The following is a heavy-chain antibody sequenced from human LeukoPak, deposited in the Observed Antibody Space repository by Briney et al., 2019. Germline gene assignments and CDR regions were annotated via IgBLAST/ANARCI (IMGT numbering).Heavy chain of an antibody. CDR2: INPNSGGP. CDR3: ARGLEYQLPLPFDY. CDR1: GYTFTGYY. Sequence: ASVKVPCKASGYTFTGYYMHWVRQAPGQGLEWMGWINPNSGGPNSAQKFQGRVTMTRDTSISTAYMELSRLRSDDTAVYYCARGLEYQLPLPFDYWGQGTLVTVSS. J-gene: IGHJ4*02. V-gene: IGHV1-2*02. D-gene: IGHD2-2*01.